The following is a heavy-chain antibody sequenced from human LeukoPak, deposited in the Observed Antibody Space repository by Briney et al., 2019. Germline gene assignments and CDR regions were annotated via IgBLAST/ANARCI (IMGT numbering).Heavy chain of an antibody. Sequence: ASVKVSYKASGYTFTSYGISWVRHAPGQGLEWMGWISAYNGNTNYAQKLQGRVTMTTDTSTSTAYMELRSLRSDDTAVYYCARVRMVGHGCSGGSCSNWFDPWGQGTLVTVSS. D-gene: IGHD2-15*01. CDR2: ISAYNGNT. V-gene: IGHV1-18*01. J-gene: IGHJ5*02. CDR1: GYTFTSYG. CDR3: ARVRMVGHGCSGGSCSNWFDP.